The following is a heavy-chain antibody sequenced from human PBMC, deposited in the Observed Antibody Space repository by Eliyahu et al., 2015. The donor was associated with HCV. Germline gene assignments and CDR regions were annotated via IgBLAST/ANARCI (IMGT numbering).Heavy chain of an antibody. Sequence: EVQLVESGGGLVKPGGSLRLSCAASGFTFSNAWMNWVRXXPGKGLEWVGRIKSKTDGGTTDYAAPVKGRFTISRDDSKNTLYLQMNSLKTEDTAVYYCTTGDVLLWFGELFSRYYYYGMDVWGQGTTVTVSS. D-gene: IGHD3-10*01. J-gene: IGHJ6*02. CDR3: TTGDVLLWFGELFSRYYYYGMDV. CDR1: GFTFSNAW. V-gene: IGHV3-15*07. CDR2: IKSKTDGGTT.